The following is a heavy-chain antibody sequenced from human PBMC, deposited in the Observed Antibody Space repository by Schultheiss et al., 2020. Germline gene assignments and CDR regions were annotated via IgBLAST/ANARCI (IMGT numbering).Heavy chain of an antibody. V-gene: IGHV3-48*01. D-gene: IGHD6-6*01. CDR3: AKMKLEISYGMDV. CDR2: ISSSSNTI. Sequence: GGSLRLSCAASGFTFRNYGMHWVRQAPGKGLEWVSSISSSSNTIYYADSVKGRFTISRDNSKNTLYLQMNSLRAEDTAVYYCAKMKLEISYGMDVWGQGTTVTVSS. J-gene: IGHJ6*02. CDR1: GFTFRNYG.